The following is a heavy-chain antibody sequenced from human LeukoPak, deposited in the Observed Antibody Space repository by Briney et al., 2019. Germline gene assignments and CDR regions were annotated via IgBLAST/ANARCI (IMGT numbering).Heavy chain of an antibody. CDR1: GFTFSSYE. CDR2: ISSSGSTM. V-gene: IGHV3-48*03. CDR3: ASDVDTATFDY. Sequence: GGSLRLSCAASGFTFSSYEMNWVRQAPGKGLEWVSYISSSGSTMYYADSVKGRFTISRDNAKNSLYLQMNSLRAEDTAVYYCASDVDTATFDYWGQGTLVTVSS. J-gene: IGHJ4*02. D-gene: IGHD5-18*01.